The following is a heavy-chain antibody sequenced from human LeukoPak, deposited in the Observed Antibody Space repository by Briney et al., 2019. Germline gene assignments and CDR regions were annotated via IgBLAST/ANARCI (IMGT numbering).Heavy chain of an antibody. CDR2: IYSSGST. CDR3: ARDPYCSGGSCYLNWFDP. CDR1: GXSISSYY. D-gene: IGHD2-15*01. J-gene: IGHJ5*02. Sequence: ASETLSLTCTVSGXSISSYYGSWIRQPAGKGLEWIVRIYSSGSTNYNPSLKSRVTMSVDTSNNQFSLKLSSVTAADTAVYYCARDPYCSGGSCYLNWFDPWGQGTLVTVSS. V-gene: IGHV4-4*07.